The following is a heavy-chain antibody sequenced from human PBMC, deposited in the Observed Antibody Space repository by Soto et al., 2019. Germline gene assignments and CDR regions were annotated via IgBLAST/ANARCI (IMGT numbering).Heavy chain of an antibody. D-gene: IGHD4-17*01. Sequence: QVQLVQSGAEVKKPGSSVKVSCKASGGTFSSYAISWVRQAPGQGLEWMGGIIPIFGTANYAQTFQGRVMITEDKSTSIDYMEMRSLRSEDTAVYYCERAKDYGGNRDAFDIWGQGTMVTVS. CDR1: GGTFSSYA. J-gene: IGHJ3*02. CDR3: ERAKDYGGNRDAFDI. V-gene: IGHV1-69*06. CDR2: IIPIFGTA.